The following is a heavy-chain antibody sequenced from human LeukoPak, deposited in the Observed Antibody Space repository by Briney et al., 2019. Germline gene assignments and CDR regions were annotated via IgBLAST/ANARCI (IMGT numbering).Heavy chain of an antibody. D-gene: IGHD6-6*01. Sequence: GGSLRLSCAAPGFTFDDYGISWVRPAPGKGLEWVSGINWNGGSTGYADSVKGRFTISRDNAKNSLYLQMNSLRAEDTALYYCARDPTKRIAARPTAFDPWGQGTLVTVSS. J-gene: IGHJ5*02. CDR3: ARDPTKRIAARPTAFDP. CDR1: GFTFDDYG. V-gene: IGHV3-20*04. CDR2: INWNGGST.